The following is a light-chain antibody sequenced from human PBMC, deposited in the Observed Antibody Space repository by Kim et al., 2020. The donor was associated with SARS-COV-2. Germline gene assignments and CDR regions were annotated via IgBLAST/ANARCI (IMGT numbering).Light chain of an antibody. CDR1: QSVSSW. Sequence: DIQMTQSPSTLSASVGDRVTITCRASQSVSSWLAWYQQKPGKAPKLLIYDASSLESGVPSRFSGSGSGTEFTLTISSLQPDDFATYHCQQYNTNSLTFGGGTKVDIK. CDR3: QQYNTNSLT. V-gene: IGKV1-5*01. J-gene: IGKJ4*01. CDR2: DAS.